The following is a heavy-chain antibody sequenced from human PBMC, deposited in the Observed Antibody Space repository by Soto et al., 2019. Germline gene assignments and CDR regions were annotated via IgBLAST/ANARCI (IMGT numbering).Heavy chain of an antibody. CDR2: IYYSGST. CDR3: ARQHGYSYGYPFFDY. CDR1: GGSISSSSYY. D-gene: IGHD5-18*01. J-gene: IGHJ4*02. V-gene: IGHV4-39*01. Sequence: PSVTLALTCTVSGGSISSSSYYWGWIRQPPGKGLEWIGSIYYSGSTYYNPSLKSRVTISGDTSKNQFSLKLSSVTAADTAVYYCARQHGYSYGYPFFDYLGQGTLVTVSS.